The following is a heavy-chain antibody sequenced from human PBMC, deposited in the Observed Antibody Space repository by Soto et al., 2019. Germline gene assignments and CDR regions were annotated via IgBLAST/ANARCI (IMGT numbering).Heavy chain of an antibody. Sequence: GGSLRLSCAAFGFTFSSYGMHWVRQAPGKGLEWVAVIWYDGSNKYYADSVKGRFTISRDNSKNTLYLQMNSLRAEDTAVYYCARYGDYGGDFDYWGQGTLVTVSS. CDR1: GFTFSSYG. CDR2: IWYDGSNK. D-gene: IGHD4-17*01. J-gene: IGHJ4*02. V-gene: IGHV3-33*01. CDR3: ARYGDYGGDFDY.